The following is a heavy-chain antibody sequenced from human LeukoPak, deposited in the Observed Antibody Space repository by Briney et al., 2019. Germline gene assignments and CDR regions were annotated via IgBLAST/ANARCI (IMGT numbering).Heavy chain of an antibody. CDR3: AREATYYDFWSGLRGHYYYYYMDV. CDR2: IYYSGST. D-gene: IGHD3-3*01. J-gene: IGHJ6*03. V-gene: IGHV4-59*01. Sequence: SETLSLTCTVSGGSISSYYWSWIRQPPGKGLEWIGYIYYSGSTNYNPSLKSRVTISVDTSKNQFSLKLSSVTAADTAVYYCAREATYYDFWSGLRGHYYYYYMDVWGKGTTVTVSS. CDR1: GGSISSYY.